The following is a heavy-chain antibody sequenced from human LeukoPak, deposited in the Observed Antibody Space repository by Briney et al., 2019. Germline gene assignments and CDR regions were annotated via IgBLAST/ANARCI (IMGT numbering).Heavy chain of an antibody. J-gene: IGHJ6*03. CDR1: GYTLTELS. Sequence: ASVRVSCKVSGYTLTELSMHWVLQAPGKGLEWMGGFDPEDGETIYAQKLQGRVTMTTDTSTSTAYMELRSLRSDDTAVYYCARESPQSYSYYYYYYMDVWGKGTTVTVSS. V-gene: IGHV1-24*01. D-gene: IGHD2-21*01. CDR2: FDPEDGET. CDR3: ARESPQSYSYYYYYYMDV.